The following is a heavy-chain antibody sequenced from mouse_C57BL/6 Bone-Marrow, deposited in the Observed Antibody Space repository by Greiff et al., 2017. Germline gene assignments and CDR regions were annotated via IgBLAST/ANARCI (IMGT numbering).Heavy chain of an antibody. CDR3: ARDPAFDV. CDR1: GFTFSDYY. V-gene: IGHV5-16*01. Sequence: EVKLMESEGGLVQPGSSMKLSCTASGFTFSDYYMAWVRQVPEKGLEWVANINYDGSSTYYLDSLKSRFIISRDNAKNILYLQMSSLKSEDTATYYCARDPAFDVWGTGTTVTVSS. J-gene: IGHJ1*03. CDR2: INYDGSST.